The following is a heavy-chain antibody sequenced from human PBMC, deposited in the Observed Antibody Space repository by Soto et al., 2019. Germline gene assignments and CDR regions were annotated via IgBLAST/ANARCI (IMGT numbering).Heavy chain of an antibody. CDR1: GFTFSDHY. J-gene: IGHJ4*02. CDR3: ARSPSSWLLRYFDY. Sequence: GGSLRLSCAASGFTFSDHYMDWVRQAPGKGLEWVGRIKNEANSYTTEYAASVKGRFTISRDDSKNSLYLQMNSLKTEDTAMYYCARSPSSWLLRYFDYWGQGTLVTVSS. D-gene: IGHD3-22*01. CDR2: IKNEANSYTT. V-gene: IGHV3-72*01.